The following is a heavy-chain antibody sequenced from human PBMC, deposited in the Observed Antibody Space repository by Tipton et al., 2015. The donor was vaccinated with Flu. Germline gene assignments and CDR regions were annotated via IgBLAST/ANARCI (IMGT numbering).Heavy chain of an antibody. CDR2: IYTNANT. Sequence: TLSLTCTVSGGSISRGSYYYNWIRQPAGEGLEWIGRIYTNANTNYKASLKSRVTISIDTSKSQFSLKLSSVTAADTAIYYCARSLYDTTGYFLFHSWGQGTLVTVSS. J-gene: IGHJ4*02. D-gene: IGHD3-22*01. CDR3: ARSLYDTTGYFLFHS. V-gene: IGHV4-61*02. CDR1: GGSISRGSYY.